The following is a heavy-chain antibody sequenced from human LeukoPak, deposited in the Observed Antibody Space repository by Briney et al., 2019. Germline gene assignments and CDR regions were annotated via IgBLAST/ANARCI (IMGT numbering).Heavy chain of an antibody. D-gene: IGHD2-2*01. CDR1: GFTFSSCG. V-gene: IGHV3-23*01. CDR2: ISGRGGNT. Sequence: PGGTLRLSWAAAGFTFSSCGMSWVRQAPGKGLEWVSVISGRGGNTYYADSVKGRSTISRDKSKNTLYMQMNRLRAEDTGVYYCARGYCSSTSCYYVYWGQGTLVTVSS. J-gene: IGHJ4*02. CDR3: ARGYCSSTSCYYVY.